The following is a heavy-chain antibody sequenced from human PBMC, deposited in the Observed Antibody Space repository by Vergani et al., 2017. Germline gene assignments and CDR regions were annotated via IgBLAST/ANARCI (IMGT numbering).Heavy chain of an antibody. CDR2: ISAYNGNT. CDR3: ARDNQVFEYYDILADSPL. J-gene: IGHJ4*02. D-gene: IGHD3-9*01. V-gene: IGHV1-18*01. CDR1: GYTFTSYG. Sequence: QVQLVQSGAEVKKPGASVKVSCKASGYTFTSYGISWVRQAPGQGLEWMGWISAYNGNTNYAQKLQGRVTMTTDTSTSTAYMGLRSLRSDDTAVYYCARDNQVFEYYDILADSPLWGQGTLVTVSS.